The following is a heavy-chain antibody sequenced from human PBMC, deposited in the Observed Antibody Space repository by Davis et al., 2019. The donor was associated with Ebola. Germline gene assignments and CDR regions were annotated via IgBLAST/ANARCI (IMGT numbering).Heavy chain of an antibody. CDR1: GYTFTSYA. D-gene: IGHD2-15*01. CDR2: INTNTGNP. V-gene: IGHV7-4-1*02. Sequence: AASVKVSCKASGYTFTSYAMNWVRQAPGQGLEWMGWINTNTGNPTYAQGFTGRFVFSLDTSVSTAYLQISSLKPEDAAVYYCATTIIATPGGFDYWGQGTLVTVSS. J-gene: IGHJ4*02. CDR3: ATTIIATPGGFDY.